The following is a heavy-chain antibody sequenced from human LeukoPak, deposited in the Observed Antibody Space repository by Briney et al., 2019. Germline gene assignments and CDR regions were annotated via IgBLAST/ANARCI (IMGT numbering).Heavy chain of an antibody. V-gene: IGHV3-23*01. CDR2: ITGSADRT. Sequence: GGSLRLSCAASGFTFSTYAMSWVRQAPGKGLEWVSAITGSADRTHYADPVKGRSTISRDNSKNIVYLQMNSLRAKDTAVYFCARPQVVVLNPFDYWGQGTLVTVSS. D-gene: IGHD3-10*01. CDR1: GFTFSTYA. J-gene: IGHJ4*02. CDR3: ARPQVVVLNPFDY.